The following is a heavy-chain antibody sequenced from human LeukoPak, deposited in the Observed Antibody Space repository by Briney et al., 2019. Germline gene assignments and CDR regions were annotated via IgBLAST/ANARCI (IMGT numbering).Heavy chain of an antibody. V-gene: IGHV4-39*01. J-gene: IGHJ6*03. CDR1: GVSISSSSYY. CDR2: IYYSGST. D-gene: IGHD1-1*01. CDR3: ARLRLERPQTYYYYYYYMDV. Sequence: SETLSLTCTVSGVSISSSSYYWGWIRQPPGKGLEWIGSIYYSGSTYYNPSLKSRVTISVDTSKNQFSLKLSSVTAADTAVYYCARLRLERPQTYYYYYYYMDVWGKGTTVTVSS.